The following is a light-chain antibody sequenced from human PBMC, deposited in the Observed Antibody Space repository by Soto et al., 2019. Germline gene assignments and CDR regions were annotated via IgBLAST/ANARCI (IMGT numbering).Light chain of an antibody. CDR1: QSISSY. V-gene: IGKV1-39*01. J-gene: IGKJ2*01. CDR2: AAS. Sequence: DIQMTQSPSSLSASVGDRVTITCRASQSISSYLNWYQQKPGKAPKLLIYAASSLQSGVPSRFSGSGSGTDLTLTISSLQPEGFATYYCQQSYSTPPMYTFGQGTTLEIK. CDR3: QQSYSTPPMYT.